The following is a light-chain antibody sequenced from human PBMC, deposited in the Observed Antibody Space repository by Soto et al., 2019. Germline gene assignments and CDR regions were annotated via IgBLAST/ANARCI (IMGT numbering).Light chain of an antibody. Sequence: DIQMTQSPSSLSASVGDRVTITCQASQDISNFLNWYQQKPGKAPKLLIYDASNLETGVLSRFSRSGSATDFILIINSLQHEDVATYFCQQHDDLQITFGPGTTVDIK. CDR1: QDISNF. CDR2: DAS. CDR3: QQHDDLQIT. J-gene: IGKJ3*01. V-gene: IGKV1-33*01.